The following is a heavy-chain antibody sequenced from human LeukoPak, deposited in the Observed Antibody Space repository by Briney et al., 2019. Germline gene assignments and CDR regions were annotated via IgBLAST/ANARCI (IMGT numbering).Heavy chain of an antibody. J-gene: IGHJ4*02. CDR3: GRQDYGDYLWRY. CDR2: INHSGST. D-gene: IGHD4-17*01. CDR1: GGSFSGYY. Sequence: PSETLSLTCAVYGGSFSGYYWSWIRQPPGKGLEWIGEINHSGSTNYNPSLKSRVTISVDTSKNQFSLKLSSVTAADTAVYYCGRQDYGDYLWRYWGQGTLVTVSS. V-gene: IGHV4-34*01.